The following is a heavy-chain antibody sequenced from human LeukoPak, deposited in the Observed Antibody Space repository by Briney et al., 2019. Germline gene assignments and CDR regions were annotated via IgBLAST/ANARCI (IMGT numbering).Heavy chain of an antibody. Sequence: ASVKISCKASGYAFTSYDINWVRQATGQGHEWMGWMNPNSGNTGYAQKFQGRVTITRNTSISTAYMELSSLRSEDTAVYYCARGSRRRTVTTAYYFDYWGQGTLVTVPS. D-gene: IGHD4-11*01. J-gene: IGHJ4*02. CDR3: ARGSRRRTVTTAYYFDY. CDR1: GYAFTSYD. CDR2: MNPNSGNT. V-gene: IGHV1-8*03.